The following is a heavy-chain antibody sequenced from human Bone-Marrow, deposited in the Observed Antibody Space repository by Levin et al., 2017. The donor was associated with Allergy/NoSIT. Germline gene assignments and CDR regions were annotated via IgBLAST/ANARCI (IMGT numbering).Heavy chain of an antibody. D-gene: IGHD3-22*01. V-gene: IGHV3-49*04. Sequence: GESLKISCTASGITFGDYPLSWVRQAPGKGLEWVAFIRTNPFGSTTEYAASVKGRFIISRDDSKNIAYLQMNGLKTEDTAVYYCTRGLNYYDSSGYYASWGQGSLVTVAS. CDR3: TRGLNYYDSSGYYAS. CDR2: IRTNPFGSTT. CDR1: GITFGDYP. J-gene: IGHJ5*02.